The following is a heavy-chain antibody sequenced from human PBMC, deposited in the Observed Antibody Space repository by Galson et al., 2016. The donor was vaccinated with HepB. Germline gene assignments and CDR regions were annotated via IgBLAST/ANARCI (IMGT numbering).Heavy chain of an antibody. J-gene: IGHJ5*02. Sequence: SLRLSCAVSGFSFQEWTLHWVRQVPGRGLEWVSLITRDGGYIFYADSVKGRFTISRDSSENSLFLQMNSLRPEDTALYYCAVERFKFFDHWGRGTLVTVSS. CDR1: GFSFQEWT. CDR3: AVERFKFFDH. D-gene: IGHD3-3*01. CDR2: ITRDGGYI. V-gene: IGHV3-43*01.